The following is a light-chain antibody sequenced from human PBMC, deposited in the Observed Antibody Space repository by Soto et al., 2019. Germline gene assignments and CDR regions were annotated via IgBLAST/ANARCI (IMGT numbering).Light chain of an antibody. CDR1: QSVSSNY. J-gene: IGKJ1*01. CDR3: QQYGSTPQT. Sequence: EIVLTQSPGTLSLSPGERATLSCRASQSVSSNYLAWYQQKLGQAPRLLIYGASSRDTGIPDRFSGSGSGTDLTLTISRLEPEDFAVYYCQQYGSTPQTFGQGTKVEIK. CDR2: GAS. V-gene: IGKV3-20*01.